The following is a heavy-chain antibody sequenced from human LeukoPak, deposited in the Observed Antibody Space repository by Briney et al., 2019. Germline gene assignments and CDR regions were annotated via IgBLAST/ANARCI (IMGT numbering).Heavy chain of an antibody. Sequence: GASVKVSCKASGYTFTGYYMHWVRQATGQGLEWMGWMNPNSGNTGYAQKFQGRVTMTRNTSVSTAYMELSSLRSEDTAVYYCVVATIIDYWGQGTLVTVSS. J-gene: IGHJ4*02. CDR3: VVATIIDY. D-gene: IGHD5-12*01. CDR1: GYTFTGYY. V-gene: IGHV1-8*02. CDR2: MNPNSGNT.